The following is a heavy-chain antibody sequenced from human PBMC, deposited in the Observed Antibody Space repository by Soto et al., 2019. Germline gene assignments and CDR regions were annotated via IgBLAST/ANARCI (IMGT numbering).Heavy chain of an antibody. D-gene: IGHD3-10*01. CDR2: IYYSGST. J-gene: IGHJ5*02. Sequence: QVQLQESGPGLVKPSQTLSLTCTVSGGSISSGGYYWSWIRQHPGKGLEWIGYIYYSGSTYYNPSLKSRVTISVDPSKNQFSLKLSSVTAADTAVYYCARETRSGFEFWFDPWGQGTLVTVSS. V-gene: IGHV4-31*03. CDR1: GGSISSGGYY. CDR3: ARETRSGFEFWFDP.